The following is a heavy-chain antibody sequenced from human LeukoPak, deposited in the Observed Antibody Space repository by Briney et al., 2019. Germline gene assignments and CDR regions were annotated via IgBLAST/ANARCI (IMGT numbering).Heavy chain of an antibody. CDR3: ARQYYYDSSGYYY. Sequence: GGSLRLSCAASGFTFSDYYMSWVRQAPGKGLEWVANIKQDGSEKYYVDSVKGRFTISRDNAKNSLYLQMNSLRAEDTAVYYCARQYYYDSSGYYYWGQGTLVTVSS. CDR1: GFTFSDYY. D-gene: IGHD3-22*01. CDR2: IKQDGSEK. V-gene: IGHV3-7*01. J-gene: IGHJ4*02.